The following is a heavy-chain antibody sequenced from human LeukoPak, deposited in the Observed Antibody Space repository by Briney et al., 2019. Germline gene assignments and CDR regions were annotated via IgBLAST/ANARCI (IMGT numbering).Heavy chain of an antibody. Sequence: GGSLRLSCAASGFTFSSYSMNWVRQAPGKGLEWVSSISSSSSYIYYADSVKGRFTISRDNAKNSLYLQMNSLRAEDTAVYYCERYSGSYFDPFGTYGMDVWGQGTTVTVSS. V-gene: IGHV3-21*01. J-gene: IGHJ6*02. CDR2: ISSSSSYI. CDR3: ERYSGSYFDPFGTYGMDV. CDR1: GFTFSSYS. D-gene: IGHD1-26*01.